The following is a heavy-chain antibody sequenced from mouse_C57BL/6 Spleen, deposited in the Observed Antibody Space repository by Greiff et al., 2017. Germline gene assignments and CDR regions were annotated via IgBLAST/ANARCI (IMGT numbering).Heavy chain of an antibody. V-gene: IGHV1-59*01. CDR2: IDPSDSYT. J-gene: IGHJ2*01. Sequence: QVQLQQPGAELVRPGTSVKLSCKASGYTFTSYWMHWVKQRPGQGLEWIGVIDPSDSYTNYNQKFKGKATLTVDTSSSTAYMQLSSLTSEDSAAYYCASPGPYYFDYWGQGTTLTVSS. CDR3: ASPGPYYFDY. CDR1: GYTFTSYW.